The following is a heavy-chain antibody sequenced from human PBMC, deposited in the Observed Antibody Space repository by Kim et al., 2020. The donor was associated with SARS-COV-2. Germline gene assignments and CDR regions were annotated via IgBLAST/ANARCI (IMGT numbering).Heavy chain of an antibody. J-gene: IGHJ4*02. V-gene: IGHV4-34*01. CDR3: ARGYSYGYFDY. Sequence: TNSNPSLKSRVTISVDTSKNQFSLKLSSVTAADTAVYYCARGYSYGYFDYWGQGTLVTVSS. CDR2: T. D-gene: IGHD5-18*01.